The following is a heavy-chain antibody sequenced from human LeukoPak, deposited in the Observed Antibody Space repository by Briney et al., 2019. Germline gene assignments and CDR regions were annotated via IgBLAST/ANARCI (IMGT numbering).Heavy chain of an antibody. CDR2: IYYSGST. J-gene: IGHJ4*02. V-gene: IGHV4-39*07. Sequence: SETLSLTCTVSGGSISSSSYYWGWIRQPPGKGLEWIGSIYYSGSTYYNPSLKSRVTISVDTSKNQFSLKLSSVTAADTAVYYCARDYNEDYGGKSDGPDYWGQGTLVTVSS. CDR1: GGSISSSSYY. D-gene: IGHD4-23*01. CDR3: ARDYNEDYGGKSDGPDY.